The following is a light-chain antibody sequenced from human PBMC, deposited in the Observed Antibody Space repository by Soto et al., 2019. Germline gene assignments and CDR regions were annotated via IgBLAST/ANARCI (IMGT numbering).Light chain of an antibody. V-gene: IGKV3-20*01. CDR1: QNVDSRY. CDR3: PQYGGSPPLYT. Sequence: EFVLTQSPGTLSLSPGERATLSCRASQNVDSRYLAWYQQKPGQAPRLLIYGASSRATGIPDRFSGGGSGTDFTLTISRLEPEDFAVYYCPQYGGSPPLYTFGQGTKLEIK. CDR2: GAS. J-gene: IGKJ2*01.